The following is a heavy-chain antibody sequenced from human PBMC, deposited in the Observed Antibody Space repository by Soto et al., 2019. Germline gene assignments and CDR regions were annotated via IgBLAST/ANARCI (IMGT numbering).Heavy chain of an antibody. CDR3: ARGTLGMEVAAKDYYYYGMDV. CDR1: GGYFSGYY. V-gene: IGHV4-34*01. Sequence: SAPLALTCAVYGGYFSGYYWSWIRQRPGKGLEGIGEINHSGSTNYNPSLKSRVTISVDTSKNQFSLKLSSVTAADTAVYYCARGTLGMEVAAKDYYYYGMDVWGQGTTVTVSS. CDR2: INHSGST. J-gene: IGHJ6*02. D-gene: IGHD2-15*01.